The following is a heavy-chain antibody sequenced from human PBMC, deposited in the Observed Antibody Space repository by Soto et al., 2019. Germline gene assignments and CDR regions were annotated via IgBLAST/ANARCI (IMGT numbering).Heavy chain of an antibody. D-gene: IGHD2-15*01. V-gene: IGHV1-18*01. J-gene: IGHJ4*02. CDR1: GYTFTSYG. CDR2: ISAYNGNT. Sequence: ASVKVSCKASGYTFTSYGISWVRQAPGQGLEWMGWISAYNGNTNYAQKLQGRVTMTTDTSTSTAYMELRSLRSDDTAVYYCARDRYCSGGSCYVYFDYWGQGTLVTVPQ. CDR3: ARDRYCSGGSCYVYFDY.